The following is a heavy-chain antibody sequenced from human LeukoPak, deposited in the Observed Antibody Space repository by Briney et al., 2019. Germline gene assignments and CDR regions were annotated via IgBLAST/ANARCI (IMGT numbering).Heavy chain of an antibody. CDR3: TTDQGFIYYFDY. CDR2: IKRRSDGGTT. J-gene: IGHJ4*02. V-gene: IGHV3-15*01. Sequence: GGSLRLSCAASGFSFRTAWMSWVRQAPGKGLEWVARIKRRSDGGTTDYAAPVEGRFTISRDDSKNTLYLQMNSLKPEDTAVYYCTTDQGFIYYFDYWGQGILVTVSS. D-gene: IGHD3-10*01. CDR1: GFSFRTAW.